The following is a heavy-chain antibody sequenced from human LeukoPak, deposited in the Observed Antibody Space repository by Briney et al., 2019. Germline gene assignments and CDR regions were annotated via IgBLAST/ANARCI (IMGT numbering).Heavy chain of an antibody. D-gene: IGHD5-12*01. CDR1: GFTFSSYA. CDR3: ARDDGDSAQRHSGYGYFDY. CDR2: ISYDGSNT. J-gene: IGHJ4*02. Sequence: GGSLRLSCAASGFTFSSYAMHWVRQAPGKGLEWVAVISYDGSNTYYADSVKGRFTISRDNSKNTLYLQMNSLRAEDTAVYYCARDDGDSAQRHSGYGYFDYWGQGTLVTVSS. V-gene: IGHV3-30-3*01.